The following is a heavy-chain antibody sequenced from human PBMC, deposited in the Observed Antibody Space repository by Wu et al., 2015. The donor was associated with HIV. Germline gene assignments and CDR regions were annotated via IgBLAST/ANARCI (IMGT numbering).Heavy chain of an antibody. Sequence: QVHLVQSEAEVKKPGSSVKVSCKASGGTLSRNAIAWVRQAPGEGLEWMGGIIPFFGIANYAQKFQGRVTITVDDSTSTAYMQLNSLRSEDTALFYCATTNRDQLLSHGRTTGGLLAFDIWGQGTVVTSLQ. CDR3: ATTNRDQLLSHGRTTGGLLAFDI. CDR1: GGTLSRNA. J-gene: IGHJ3*02. CDR2: IIPFFGIA. V-gene: IGHV1-69*12. D-gene: IGHD2-2*01.